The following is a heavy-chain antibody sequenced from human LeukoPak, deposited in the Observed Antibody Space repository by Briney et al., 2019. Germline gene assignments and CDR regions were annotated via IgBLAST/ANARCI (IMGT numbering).Heavy chain of an antibody. D-gene: IGHD1-26*01. CDR3: ARGGSYLSAFDI. J-gene: IGHJ3*02. CDR2: INSDGSST. CDR1: GFTFSDHW. Sequence: GGSLRLSCVASGFTFSDHWMHWVRQAPGKGLVWFSRINSDGSSTSYADSLRGRFTISRDNAKNTLYLQMNSLRVEDTAVYYCARGGSYLSAFDIWGQGTMVTVSS. V-gene: IGHV3-74*01.